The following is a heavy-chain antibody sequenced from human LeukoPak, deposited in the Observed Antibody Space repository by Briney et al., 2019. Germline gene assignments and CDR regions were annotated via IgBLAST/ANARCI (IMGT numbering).Heavy chain of an antibody. J-gene: IGHJ4*02. D-gene: IGHD3-22*01. V-gene: IGHV3-23*01. CDR1: GFNFANHA. CDR3: AKGAVMTSAGYYFDY. Sequence: GGSLRLSCAASGFNFANHAMSWVRQAPGKGLEWVSAISGSGGSTYYADSVKGRFTISRDNSKNTLYLQMNSLRAEDTAVYYCAKGAVMTSAGYYFDYWGQGTLVTVSS. CDR2: ISGSGGST.